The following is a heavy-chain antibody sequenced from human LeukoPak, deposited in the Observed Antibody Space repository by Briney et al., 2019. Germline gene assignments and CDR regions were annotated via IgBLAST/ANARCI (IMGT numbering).Heavy chain of an antibody. J-gene: IGHJ4*02. Sequence: GGSLRLSCAASGFTFSSYWMNWVRQVPGKGLEWVAIIKQDGSEKFHVDSVKGRFTISRDNAKTSLFLQMNSLRVEDTSVYYCARVLRQLWFGELLPYFDYWGQGTLVTVSP. CDR3: ARVLRQLWFGELLPYFDY. CDR1: GFTFSSYW. D-gene: IGHD3-10*01. V-gene: IGHV3-7*01. CDR2: IKQDGSEK.